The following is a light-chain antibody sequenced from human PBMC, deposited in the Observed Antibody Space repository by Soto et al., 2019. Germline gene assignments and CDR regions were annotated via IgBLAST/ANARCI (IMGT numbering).Light chain of an antibody. CDR1: ENVRTF. Sequence: EVVLTQSPATLSFSPGERGTLSCRASENVRTFVDWYQQKPGQAPRLLIYGASNRATGIPARFSGSGSGTDFTLTISNLEPEDFAVYYCQQRSNWPPITFGQGTRLEIK. J-gene: IGKJ5*01. CDR3: QQRSNWPPIT. CDR2: GAS. V-gene: IGKV3-11*01.